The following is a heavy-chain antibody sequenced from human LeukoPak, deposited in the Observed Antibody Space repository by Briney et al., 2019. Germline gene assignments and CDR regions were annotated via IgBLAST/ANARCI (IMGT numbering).Heavy chain of an antibody. CDR3: ATNSGKRFDY. D-gene: IGHD1-1*01. V-gene: IGHV3-7*01. J-gene: IGHJ4*02. Sequence: GGSLRLSCAASGFTFSDYYMSWIRQAPGRGLECMANIKQDGSEKYYVDSVKGRFTISRDNAKNSLYLQMNSLRAEDTAVYYCATNSGKRFDYWGQGTLVTVSS. CDR2: IKQDGSEK. CDR1: GFTFSDYY.